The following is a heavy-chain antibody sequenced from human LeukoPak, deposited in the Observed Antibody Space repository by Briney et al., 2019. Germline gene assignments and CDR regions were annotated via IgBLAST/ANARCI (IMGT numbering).Heavy chain of an antibody. CDR2: INHSGST. J-gene: IGHJ4*02. CDR1: GGSFSGYY. Sequence: SETLSLTCAVYGGSFSGYYWSWIRQPPGKGLEWIGEINHSGSTNYNPSLKSRVTISVDTSKNQFSLKLSSVTAADTAVYYCARPPLSRYYFDYWGQGTLVTVSS. D-gene: IGHD3-3*02. V-gene: IGHV4-34*01. CDR3: ARPPLSRYYFDY.